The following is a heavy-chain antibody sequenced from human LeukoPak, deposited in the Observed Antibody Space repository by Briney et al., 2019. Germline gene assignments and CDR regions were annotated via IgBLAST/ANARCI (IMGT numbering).Heavy chain of an antibody. CDR3: ARDRPTGYHDY. CDR2: INHSGTT. J-gene: IGHJ4*02. CDR1: GYSITSGYY. D-gene: IGHD3-9*01. Sequence: SETLSPTCTVSGYSITSGYYWGWVRQPPGKGLEWVGIINHSGTTYYNPSLKIRVTISVDTSNNQFSLKLNSVTAAAAAVYFCARDRPTGYHDYWGQGTLVTVSS. V-gene: IGHV4-38-2*02.